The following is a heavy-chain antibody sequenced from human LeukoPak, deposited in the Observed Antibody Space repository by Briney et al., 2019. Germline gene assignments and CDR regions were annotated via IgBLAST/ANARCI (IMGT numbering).Heavy chain of an antibody. V-gene: IGHV4-34*01. D-gene: IGHD6-6*01. CDR2: INHSGST. CDR3: ASLSSSSPGSYYYYGMDV. Sequence: PSETLSLTCAVYGGSFSGYYWSWIRQPPGKGLEWIGEINHSGSTNYNPSLKSRVTISVDTSKNQFSLKLSSVTAADTAVYYCASLSSSSPGSYYYYGMDVWGQGTTVTVSS. J-gene: IGHJ6*01. CDR1: GGSFSGYY.